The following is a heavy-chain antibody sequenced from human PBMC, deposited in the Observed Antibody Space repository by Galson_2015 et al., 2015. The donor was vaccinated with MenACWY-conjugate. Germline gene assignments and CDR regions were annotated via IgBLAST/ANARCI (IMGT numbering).Heavy chain of an antibody. CDR1: GFTFSSYG. CDR3: AKELAVAGVSSWGDYYYYGMDV. Sequence: SLRLSCAASGFTFSSYGMHWVRQAPGKGLEWVAVISYDGSNKYYADSVKGRFTISRDNSKNTLYLQMNSLRAEDTAVYYCAKELAVAGVSSWGDYYYYGMDVWGQGTTVTVSS. V-gene: IGHV3-30*18. D-gene: IGHD6-19*01. CDR2: ISYDGSNK. J-gene: IGHJ6*02.